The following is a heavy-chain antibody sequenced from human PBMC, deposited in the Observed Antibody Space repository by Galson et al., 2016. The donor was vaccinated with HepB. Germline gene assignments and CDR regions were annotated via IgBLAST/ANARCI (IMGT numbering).Heavy chain of an antibody. V-gene: IGHV3-66*01. Sequence: SLRLSCAASGFTVSSDSMSWVRQGPGKGLEWVSVIYTGGGTNYADSVKGRVIISRDNSKNTLYLQMNDLRAEDTAVYHFASSYGAGWWNFDLWGRGTLVTVSS. CDR1: GFTVSSDS. J-gene: IGHJ2*01. D-gene: IGHD6-19*01. CDR3: ASSYGAGWWNFDL. CDR2: IYTGGGT.